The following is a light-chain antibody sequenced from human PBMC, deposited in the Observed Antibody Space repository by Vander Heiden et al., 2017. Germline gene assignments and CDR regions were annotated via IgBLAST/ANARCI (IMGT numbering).Light chain of an antibody. V-gene: IGKV3D-20*01. CDR2: EAY. CDR1: QIISNNY. J-gene: IGKJ2*01. CDR3: QHYDNSPPYT. Sequence: EIVLTQYPATLPLSPGDRATLSCGASQIISNNYLAWYQQKPGLAPRLLIYEAYSRAAGIQDRFSGSGSGTDFTLTINRLEPEDFGIYYCQHYDNSPPYTFGQGTKLEIK.